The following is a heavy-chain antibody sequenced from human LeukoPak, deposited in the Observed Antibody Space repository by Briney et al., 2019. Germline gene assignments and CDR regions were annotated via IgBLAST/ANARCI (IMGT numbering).Heavy chain of an antibody. J-gene: IGHJ5*02. CDR2: ISSNGGST. CDR3: ARALPPGYYDGSSLNNWFDP. CDR1: GFTFSSYA. D-gene: IGHD3-22*01. Sequence: GRSLRLSCAASGFTFSSYAMHWVRQAPGKGLEYVSAISSNGGSTYYANSVKGRFTISRDNSKNTLYLQMGSLRAEDMAVYYCARALPPGYYDGSSLNNWFDPWGQGTLVTVSS. V-gene: IGHV3-64*01.